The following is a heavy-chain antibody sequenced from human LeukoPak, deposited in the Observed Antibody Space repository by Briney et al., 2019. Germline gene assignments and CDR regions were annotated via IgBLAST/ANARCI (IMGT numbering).Heavy chain of an antibody. CDR3: ATGSLVTGRAWYFDL. CDR2: IYYSGST. CDR1: GGSFSSYY. V-gene: IGHV4-59*01. Sequence: SETLSLTCAVYGGSFSSYYWSWIRQPPGKGLEWIGYIYYSGSTNYNPSPKSRVTISVDTSKNQFSLKLSSVTAADTAVYYCATGSLVTGRAWYFDLWGRGTLVTVSS. D-gene: IGHD1-14*01. J-gene: IGHJ2*01.